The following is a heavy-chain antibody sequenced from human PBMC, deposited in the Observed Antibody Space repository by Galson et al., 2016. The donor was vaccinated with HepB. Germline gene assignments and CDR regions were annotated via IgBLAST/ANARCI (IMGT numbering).Heavy chain of an antibody. Sequence: ETLSLTCTVSGGTVRSYYWNWIRQPPGKGLEWIGNIYYSGSTNYNVSLRSRVIISVDTSNNEVSLRLTSVTAADSAVYYCARHGHGFRGNWFDPWGQGTLVTVSS. D-gene: IGHD3-10*01. V-gene: IGHV4-59*08. J-gene: IGHJ5*02. CDR1: GGTVRSYY. CDR3: ARHGHGFRGNWFDP. CDR2: IYYSGST.